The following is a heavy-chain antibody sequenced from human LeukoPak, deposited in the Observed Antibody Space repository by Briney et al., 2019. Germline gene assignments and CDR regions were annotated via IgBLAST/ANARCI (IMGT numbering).Heavy chain of an antibody. J-gene: IGHJ6*03. D-gene: IGHD1-1*01. CDR1: GFTVSSNY. CDR3: ARYDNIQGYMDV. V-gene: IGHV3-66*02. Sequence: EGSLRLSCAGSGFTVSSNYVNWVRQAPGKGLEWVSIIYAGGSTVLTDSVKGRFTISRDDSKNTLYLQMNSLRPEDTAVYYCARYDNIQGYMDVWGTGTTVTVFS. CDR2: IYAGGST.